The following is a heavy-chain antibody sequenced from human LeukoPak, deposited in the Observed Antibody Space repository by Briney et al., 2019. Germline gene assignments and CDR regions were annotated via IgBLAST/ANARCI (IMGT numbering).Heavy chain of an antibody. CDR1: GGSISSSSYY. J-gene: IGHJ3*02. V-gene: IGHV4-39*07. D-gene: IGHD3-22*01. CDR3: ARGARSFRALYDYYDSSGYFDAFDI. Sequence: SETLSLTCTVSGGSISSSSYYWGWIRQPPGKGLEWIGSIYYSGSTNYNPSLKSRVTISVDTSKNQFSLKLSSVTAADTAVYYCARGARSFRALYDYYDSSGYFDAFDIWGQGTMVTVSS. CDR2: IYYSGST.